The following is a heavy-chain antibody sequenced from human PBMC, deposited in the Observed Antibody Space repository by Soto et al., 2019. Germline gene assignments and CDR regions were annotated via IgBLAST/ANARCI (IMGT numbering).Heavy chain of an antibody. CDR2: ISGSGGST. D-gene: IGHD3-10*01. CDR1: GFTFSSYA. V-gene: IGHV3-23*01. Sequence: EVQLLESGGGLVQPGGSLRLSCAASGFTFSSYAMSWVRQAPGKGLEWVSAISGSGGSTYYADSVKGRFTISRDNSKNTLYLQMNCRRADDTAVYYCATTYGSGDYDYWGQGTLVTVSS. J-gene: IGHJ4*02. CDR3: ATTYGSGDYDY.